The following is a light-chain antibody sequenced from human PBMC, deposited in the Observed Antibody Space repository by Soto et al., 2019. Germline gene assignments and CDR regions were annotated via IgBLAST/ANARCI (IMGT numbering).Light chain of an antibody. CDR2: GAS. Sequence: EIVLTQSPGTLSLSPGERATLSCRASQSVSSSYLAWYQQKPGQAPRLLIYGASSRATGIPDRFSGSGSGTDFTLTISRLEPEDFAVYYCQQYGSSPFPLGQGTKLEIK. CDR3: QQYGSSPFP. J-gene: IGKJ2*01. V-gene: IGKV3-20*01. CDR1: QSVSSSY.